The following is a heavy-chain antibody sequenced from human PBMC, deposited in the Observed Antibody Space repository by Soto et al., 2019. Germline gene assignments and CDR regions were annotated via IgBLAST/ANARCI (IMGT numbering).Heavy chain of an antibody. Sequence: GGSLRLSCAASGFTFSSHWMHWVRQAPGKGLVWVSRINGDGSSTSYADSVKGRFTISRDNAKNTLYLQMNSLRAEDTAVYYCARDPRYFDWLYNWFDPWGQGTLVTVSS. D-gene: IGHD3-9*01. CDR3: ARDPRYFDWLYNWFDP. V-gene: IGHV3-74*01. CDR2: INGDGSST. CDR1: GFTFSSHW. J-gene: IGHJ5*02.